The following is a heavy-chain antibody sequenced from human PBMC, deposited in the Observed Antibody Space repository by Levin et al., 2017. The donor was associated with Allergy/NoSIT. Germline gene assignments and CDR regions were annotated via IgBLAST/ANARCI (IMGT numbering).Heavy chain of an antibody. CDR3: ARERVLLVDAFDI. Sequence: NASETLSLTCTVSGGSVRNGDYYWTWIRQAPGTGPEWIGYVYFSGSTKYNPSLESRVTISLDTSKNQFSLKLTSVTAADTAVYYCARERVLLVDAFDIWGQGTKVTVSS. D-gene: IGHD2-15*01. CDR2: VYFSGST. CDR1: GGSVRNGDYY. J-gene: IGHJ3*02. V-gene: IGHV4-61*08.